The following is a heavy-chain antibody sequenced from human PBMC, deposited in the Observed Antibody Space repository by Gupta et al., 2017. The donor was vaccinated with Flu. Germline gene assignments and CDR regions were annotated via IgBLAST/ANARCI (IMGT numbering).Heavy chain of an antibody. CDR3: AKGNDFWSGYYKSFDY. V-gene: IGHV3-23*01. D-gene: IGHD3-3*01. Sequence: EVQLLESGGGLVQPGGSLRLSCAASGFTFISYAMSWVRQAPGKGLEWVSAISGSGGSTYYAESVKGRFTISRDNSKNTLYLQMNSLRAEDTAVYYCAKGNDFWSGYYKSFDYWGQGTLVTVSS. J-gene: IGHJ4*02. CDR1: GFTFISYA. CDR2: ISGSGGST.